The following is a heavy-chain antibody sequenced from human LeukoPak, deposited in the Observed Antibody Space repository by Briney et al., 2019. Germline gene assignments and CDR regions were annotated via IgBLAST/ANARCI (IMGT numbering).Heavy chain of an antibody. CDR3: SRGFTIFVGGLEV. CDR2: SSANNGNT. D-gene: IGHD3-3*01. CDR1: GYTFTSYG. V-gene: IGHV1-18*01. J-gene: IGHJ6*02. Sequence: ASVKVSCKASGYTFTSYGISWVRQAPGQGLEWMGWSSANNGNTNYAQKVQGRVTMTTDTSTSTAYMELRSLRSDDTAVYYCSRGFTIFVGGLEVWGQGTTVTVSS.